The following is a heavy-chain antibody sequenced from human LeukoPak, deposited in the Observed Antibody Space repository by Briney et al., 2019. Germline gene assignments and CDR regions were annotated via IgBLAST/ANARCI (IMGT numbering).Heavy chain of an antibody. CDR2: INHSGST. D-gene: IGHD3-10*01. CDR3: ARGRVAYYGSGSYYVDY. CDR1: GGSISSYY. Sequence: PSETLSLTCTVSGGSISSYYWSWIRQPPGKGLEWIGEINHSGSTNYNPSLKSRVTISVDTSKNQFSLKLSSVTAADTAVYYCARGRVAYYGSGSYYVDYWGQGTLVTVSS. V-gene: IGHV4-34*01. J-gene: IGHJ4*02.